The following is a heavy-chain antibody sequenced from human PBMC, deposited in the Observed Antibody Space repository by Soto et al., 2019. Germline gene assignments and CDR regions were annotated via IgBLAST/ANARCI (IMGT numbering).Heavy chain of an antibody. CDR3: ARDRGEYSDADDY. CDR1: GGPISSENW. V-gene: IGHV4-4*02. D-gene: IGHD5-12*01. J-gene: IGHJ1*01. CDR2: FYHTGIT. Sequence: LQESGPGLVEPSETLSLTSAVSGGPISSENWWIWVRQAPGEGPEWIGEFYHTGITHYNPSLASGVTFSFDEYKNQLSLALASVTGAYAAVYYCARDRGEYSDADDYWGQGLLVTVCS.